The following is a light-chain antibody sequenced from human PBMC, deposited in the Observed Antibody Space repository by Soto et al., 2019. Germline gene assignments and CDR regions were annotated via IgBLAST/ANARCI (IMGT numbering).Light chain of an antibody. CDR3: QQYDNSPIT. V-gene: IGKV3-11*01. CDR2: DAS. CDR1: QNIVNY. Sequence: EIVLTQSPATLSLSPVERATLSCRASQNIVNYLAWYQQKPGQAPRLLIYDASNRATGIPARFSGSGSETDFTLTISSLEPEDFAVYYCQQYDNSPITFGQGTRLEIK. J-gene: IGKJ5*01.